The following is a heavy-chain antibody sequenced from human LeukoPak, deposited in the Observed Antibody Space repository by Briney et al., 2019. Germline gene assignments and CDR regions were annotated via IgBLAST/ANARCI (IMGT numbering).Heavy chain of an antibody. J-gene: IGHJ4*02. CDR3: ANGKSEYSNGWPRGAF. V-gene: IGHV3-23*01. D-gene: IGHD6-19*01. Sequence: ETLSLTCTVSGGSISSSSYYWGWIRQPPGKGLEWVSALSGSGANTYYADSVKGRFTISRDNSKKTLSLQMNSLRAEDTAVYYCANGKSEYSNGWPRGAFWGQGTLVTVSS. CDR2: LSGSGANT. CDR1: GGSISSSSYY.